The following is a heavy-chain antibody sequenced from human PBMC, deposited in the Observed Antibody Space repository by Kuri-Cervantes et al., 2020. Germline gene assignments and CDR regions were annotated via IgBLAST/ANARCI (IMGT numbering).Heavy chain of an antibody. CDR2: ISGSGGST. CDR3: AKRITVAIDY. D-gene: IGHD3-10*01. Sequence: LSLTCAASGFTFSSYAMSWVRQAPGKGLEWVSVISGSGGSTYYADSVKGRFTISRDNSKNTLYLQMNSLRAEDTAVYYCAKRITVAIDYWGHGTLVTVSS. J-gene: IGHJ4*01. V-gene: IGHV3-23*01. CDR1: GFTFSSYA.